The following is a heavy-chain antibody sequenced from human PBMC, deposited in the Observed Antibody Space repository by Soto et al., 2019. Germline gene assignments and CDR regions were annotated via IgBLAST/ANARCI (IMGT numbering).Heavy chain of an antibody. J-gene: IGHJ4*02. CDR3: ARDTNYYGSGTFDY. Sequence: PGGSLRLSCAASGSTFSSYGMHWVRQAPGKGLEWVAVIWYDGSNKYYADSVKGRFTISRDNSKNTLYLQMNSLRAEDTAVYYCARDTNYYGSGTFDYWGQGTLVTVSS. CDR1: GSTFSSYG. V-gene: IGHV3-33*08. D-gene: IGHD3-10*01. CDR2: IWYDGSNK.